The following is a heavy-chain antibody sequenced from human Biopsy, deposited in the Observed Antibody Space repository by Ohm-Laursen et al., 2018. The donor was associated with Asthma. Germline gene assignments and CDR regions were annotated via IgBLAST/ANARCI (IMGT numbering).Heavy chain of an antibody. D-gene: IGHD5-18*01. J-gene: IGHJ4*02. V-gene: IGHV4-31*01. Sequence: SDTLSLTCTVSGASITTSPSYWSWLRLLPGKGLGWIGCIYYSGETFFNPSLKNPLFMSLDSSKNQFSLKMPSVTVADTAVYFCARNLPGYTYGPFEDWGQGTLVTVPS. CDR1: GASITTSPSY. CDR2: IYYSGET. CDR3: ARNLPGYTYGPFED.